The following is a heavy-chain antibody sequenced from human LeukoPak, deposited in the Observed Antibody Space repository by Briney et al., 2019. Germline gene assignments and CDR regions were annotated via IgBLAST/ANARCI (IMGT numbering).Heavy chain of an antibody. CDR3: ARALTSSWSIDY. D-gene: IGHD6-13*01. Sequence: TGGSLRLSCAASGFTFSSYGMHWVRQAPGKGLEWVAVISYDGSNKYYADSVKGRFTISRDNAKNSLYLQMNSLRAEDTAVYYCARALTSSWSIDYWGQGTLVTVSS. CDR1: GFTFSSYG. J-gene: IGHJ4*02. V-gene: IGHV3-30*03. CDR2: ISYDGSNK.